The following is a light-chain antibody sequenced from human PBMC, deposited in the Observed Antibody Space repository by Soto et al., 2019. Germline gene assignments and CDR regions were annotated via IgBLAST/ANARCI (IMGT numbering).Light chain of an antibody. CDR1: QSLTNNY. V-gene: IGKV3-20*01. Sequence: ETVLTQSPGTLSLSPGERATLSCRASQSLTNNYLAWYQQKPGQAPRLLIYGASSRATGIPDRFSGSGFGTDFTLTISRLEPEDFAVYYCQQYGTSPRTFGQGTKVEIK. CDR2: GAS. J-gene: IGKJ1*01. CDR3: QQYGTSPRT.